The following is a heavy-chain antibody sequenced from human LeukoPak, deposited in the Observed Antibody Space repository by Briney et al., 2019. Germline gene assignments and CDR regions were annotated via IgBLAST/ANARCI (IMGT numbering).Heavy chain of an antibody. D-gene: IGHD2-15*01. J-gene: IGHJ6*02. CDR1: GFTFSSYA. Sequence: PGGSLRLSCAASGFTFSSYAMSWVRQAPGKGLEWVSAISGSGGSTYYADSVKGRFTISRDNSKNTLYLQMNSLRVEDTAVYYCASYTGYCSGGSCQKYYYYGMDVWGQGTTVTVSS. CDR2: ISGSGGST. CDR3: ASYTGYCSGGSCQKYYYYGMDV. V-gene: IGHV3-23*01.